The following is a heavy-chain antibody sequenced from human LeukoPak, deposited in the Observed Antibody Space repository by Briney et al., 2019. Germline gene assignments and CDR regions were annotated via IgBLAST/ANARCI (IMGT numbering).Heavy chain of an antibody. CDR3: ARNWFDP. J-gene: IGHJ5*02. V-gene: IGHV3-53*05. Sequence: PGGFLRLSCAASGFTLSSDYMSWVRQAPGKGLEWVSVIYSGGSTYYADSVKGRFTISRDKSKNTVYLQMNSLRFEDTAMYYCARNWFDPWGQGTLVTVSS. CDR1: GFTLSSDY. CDR2: IYSGGST.